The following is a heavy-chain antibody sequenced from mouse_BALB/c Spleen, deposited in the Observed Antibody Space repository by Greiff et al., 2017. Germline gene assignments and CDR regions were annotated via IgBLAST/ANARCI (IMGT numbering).Heavy chain of an antibody. CDR3: ARGDYRYEGGCPHARDD. V-gene: IGHV5-17*02. Sequence: EVQVVESGGGLVQPGGSRKLSCAASGFTFSSFGMHWVRQAPEKGLEWVAYISSGSTTIYYADTVKGRFTISRDNPKNTLFLQMTSLRSEDTAMYYCARGDYRYEGGCPHARDDWGQGTSVTVSS. CDR2: ISSGSTTI. CDR1: GFTFSSFG. D-gene: IGHD2-14*01. J-gene: IGHJ4*01.